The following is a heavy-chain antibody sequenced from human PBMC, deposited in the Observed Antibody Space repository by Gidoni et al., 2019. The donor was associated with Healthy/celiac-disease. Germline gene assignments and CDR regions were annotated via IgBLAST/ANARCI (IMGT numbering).Heavy chain of an antibody. CDR3: ARAIIGLRSPWFDP. D-gene: IGHD4-17*01. CDR1: GFTFSSYD. Sequence: EVQLVESGGGSVPPGGSLSPHCAASGFTFSSYDMNWVRQAKGKGREWVSAIGTAGDTYYPGSVKGRFTISRENAKNSLYLQMNSLRAGDTAVYYCARAIIGLRSPWFDPWGQGTLVTVSS. V-gene: IGHV3-13*01. J-gene: IGHJ5*02. CDR2: IGTAGDT.